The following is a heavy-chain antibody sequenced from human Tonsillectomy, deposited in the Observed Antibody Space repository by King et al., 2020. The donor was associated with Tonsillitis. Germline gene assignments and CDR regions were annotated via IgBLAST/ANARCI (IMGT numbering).Heavy chain of an antibody. CDR1: GLTFSRYW. CDR2: IKEEGSEK. Sequence: QLVQSGGGLVQPGGSLRLSCAASGLTFSRYWMTWVRQAPGKGLEWVANIKEEGSEKNYVDSVKGRFTISRDNAKNSLYLQMNSLRAEDTAVYYCARQEGSYIDYWGQGTLVTVSS. CDR3: ARQEGSYIDY. V-gene: IGHV3-7*03. J-gene: IGHJ4*02. D-gene: IGHD1-26*01.